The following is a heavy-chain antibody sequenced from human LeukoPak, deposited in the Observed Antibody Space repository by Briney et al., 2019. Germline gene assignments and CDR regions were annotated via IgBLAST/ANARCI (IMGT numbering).Heavy chain of an antibody. CDR3: ARDDPTLFWSGSPFY. CDR1: GLGLRNYW. J-gene: IGHJ4*02. Sequence: GGSLRLSCVGYGLGLRNYWMTWVRQAPGKGLECVANIKQDGRQTYYADSVKGRSTISRDNAKNSLYLQMNSLRAEDTAVYYCARDDPTLFWSGSPFYWGQGTLVTVSS. V-gene: IGHV3-7*01. CDR2: IKQDGRQT. D-gene: IGHD3-3*01.